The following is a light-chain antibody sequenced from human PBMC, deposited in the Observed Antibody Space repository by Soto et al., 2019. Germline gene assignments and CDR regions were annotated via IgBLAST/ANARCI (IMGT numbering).Light chain of an antibody. J-gene: IGKJ4*01. CDR3: QQFSSYPLT. Sequence: EIVMTQSPATLSVSPGERATLSCRASQSVSSYLAWYQQKPGQAPRLLIYGASNSATGIPARFSGSGSGTDFTLTISRLEPEDFAVYYCQQFSSYPLTFGGGTKVDIK. CDR2: GAS. V-gene: IGKV3D-15*01. CDR1: QSVSSY.